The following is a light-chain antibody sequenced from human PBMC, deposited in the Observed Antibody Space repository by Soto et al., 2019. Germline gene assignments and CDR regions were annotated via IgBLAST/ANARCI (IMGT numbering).Light chain of an antibody. CDR3: QQYNNWPRT. CDR1: HSVSTN. CDR2: GAS. V-gene: IGKV3-15*01. Sequence: EIVMTQSPATLSVSPGERVTLSCRASHSVSTNLAWYQQKPCQAPRLLIYGASIRATGIPARFSGSGSGSEVTLTISNLQSEDFAVYYCQQYNNWPRTFGQGTKVEIK. J-gene: IGKJ1*01.